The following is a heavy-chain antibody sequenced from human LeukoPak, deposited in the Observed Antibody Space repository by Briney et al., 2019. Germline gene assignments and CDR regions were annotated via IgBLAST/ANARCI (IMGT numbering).Heavy chain of an antibody. CDR2: IYYSGST. CDR3: ARTTREAAAGHYFDY. Sequence: SSETLSLTCTVSGGSISSSSYYWSWIRQPPGKGLEWIGYIYYSGSTNYNPSLKSRVTISVDTSKNQFSLKLSSVTAADTAVYYCARTTREAAAGHYFDYWGQGTLVTVSS. J-gene: IGHJ4*02. CDR1: GGSISSSSYY. D-gene: IGHD6-13*01. V-gene: IGHV4-61*01.